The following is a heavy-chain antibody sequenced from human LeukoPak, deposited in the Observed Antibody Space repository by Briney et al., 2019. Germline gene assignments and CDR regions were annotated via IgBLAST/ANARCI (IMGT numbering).Heavy chain of an antibody. Sequence: SETLSLTCTVSGGSISSGGYYWSWIRQHPGKGLEWIGYIYYSGSTYYNPSLKSRVTISVDTSKNQFSLKLSSVTAADTALYFCARGIFYGGRNQYIWFDLWGQGTLVTVSS. D-gene: IGHD4-23*01. J-gene: IGHJ5*02. CDR3: ARGIFYGGRNQYIWFDL. V-gene: IGHV4-31*03. CDR1: GGSISSGGYY. CDR2: IYYSGST.